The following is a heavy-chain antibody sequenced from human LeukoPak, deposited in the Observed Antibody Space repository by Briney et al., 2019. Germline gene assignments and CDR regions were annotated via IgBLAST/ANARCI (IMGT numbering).Heavy chain of an antibody. CDR1: GFTFSSYE. V-gene: IGHV3-23*01. D-gene: IGHD3-22*01. Sequence: GGSLRLSCAASGFTFSSYEMNWVRQAPGKGLEWVSAISGSGGSTYYADSVKGRFTISRDNSKNTLYLQMNSLRAEDTAVYYCAKDRYYYDSSGYYYRFDAFDIWGQGTMVTVSS. J-gene: IGHJ3*02. CDR2: ISGSGGST. CDR3: AKDRYYYDSSGYYYRFDAFDI.